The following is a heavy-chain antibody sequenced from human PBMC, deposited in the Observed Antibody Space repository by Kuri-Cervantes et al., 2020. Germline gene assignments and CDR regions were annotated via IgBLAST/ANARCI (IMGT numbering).Heavy chain of an antibody. V-gene: IGHV3-74*01. Sequence: GGSLRLSCAASGFTFSNYWMHWVRQAPGKGLVWVSRINIDGSRTSYADFVKGRFTISRDNAKNTLYLQMDSLSAEDTAVYYCASDSGWDRDWGQGTLVTVSS. CDR2: INIDGSRT. D-gene: IGHD6-19*01. J-gene: IGHJ4*02. CDR1: GFTFSNYW. CDR3: ASDSGWDRD.